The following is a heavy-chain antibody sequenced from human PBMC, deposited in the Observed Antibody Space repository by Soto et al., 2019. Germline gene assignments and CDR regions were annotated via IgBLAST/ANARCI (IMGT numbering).Heavy chain of an antibody. J-gene: IGHJ3*02. D-gene: IGHD2-21*02. CDR1: GGTFSSYA. CDR3: AGLPQYCGGDCYSGAFDI. V-gene: IGHV1-69*13. CDR2: IIPIFGTA. Sequence: SVKVACKASGGTFSSYAISWVRQAPGQGLEWMGGIIPIFGTANYAQKFQGRVTITADESTSTAYMELSSLRSEDTAVYYCAGLPQYCGGDCYSGAFDIWGQGTMVTVSS.